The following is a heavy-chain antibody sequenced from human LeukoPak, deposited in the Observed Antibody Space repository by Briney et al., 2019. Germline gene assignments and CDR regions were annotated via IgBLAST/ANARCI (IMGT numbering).Heavy chain of an antibody. CDR3: ARAHSSSWYDPSDY. Sequence: GGSLRLSCAASGFTFSNYTMHWVRQAPGKGLEYVSTITTNGGSTYYANSVKGRFTISRDISKNTLFLQMDSLRAEDMAVYYCARAHSSSWYDPSDYWGQGTLITVSS. V-gene: IGHV3-64*01. D-gene: IGHD6-13*01. CDR1: GFTFSNYT. CDR2: ITTNGGST. J-gene: IGHJ4*02.